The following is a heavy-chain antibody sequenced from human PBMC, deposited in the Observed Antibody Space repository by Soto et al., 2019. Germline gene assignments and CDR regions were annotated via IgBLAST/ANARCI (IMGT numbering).Heavy chain of an antibody. CDR3: ARDKLRFLEWPLGFDP. Sequence: ASVKVSCKASGYTFTSYGISWVRQAPGQGLEWMGWISAYNGNTNYAQKLQGRVTMTTDTSTSTAYMELRSLRSDDTAVYYCARDKLRFLEWPLGFDPWGQGTLVTVSS. CDR1: GYTFTSYG. V-gene: IGHV1-18*01. CDR2: ISAYNGNT. D-gene: IGHD3-3*01. J-gene: IGHJ5*02.